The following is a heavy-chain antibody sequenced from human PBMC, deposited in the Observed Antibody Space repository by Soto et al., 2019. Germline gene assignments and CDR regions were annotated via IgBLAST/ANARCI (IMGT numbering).Heavy chain of an antibody. Sequence: QVQLVQSGAEVKKPGASVKVSCKASGYTFSTYDINWVRQASGQGLEWLGWMNPKSGQTGYTQKFQGRVTMTANTSMSTAYMELSSLRSEDTAVYYCARDIAPAQDWFGPRGQGTLVTVSS. V-gene: IGHV1-8*01. CDR3: ARDIAPAQDWFGP. D-gene: IGHD6-13*01. CDR2: MNPKSGQT. J-gene: IGHJ5*02. CDR1: GYTFSTYD.